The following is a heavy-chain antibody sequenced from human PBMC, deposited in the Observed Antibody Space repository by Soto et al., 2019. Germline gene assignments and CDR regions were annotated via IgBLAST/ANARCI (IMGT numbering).Heavy chain of an antibody. CDR2: ISYDGSNK. CDR3: ARYIVVVTATSAFDT. Sequence: QVQLVESGGGVVQPGRSLRLSCAASGFTFSSYAMHWVRQAPGKGLEWVAVISYDGSNKYYAYSVKGRFTSSRDNYKNTLYLRMNSLRAEDTAVYYCARYIVVVTATSAFDTWGQGTMVTVYS. J-gene: IGHJ3*02. D-gene: IGHD2-21*02. V-gene: IGHV3-30-3*01. CDR1: GFTFSSYA.